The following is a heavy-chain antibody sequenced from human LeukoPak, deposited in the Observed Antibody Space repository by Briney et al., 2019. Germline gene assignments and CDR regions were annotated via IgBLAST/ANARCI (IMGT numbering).Heavy chain of an antibody. Sequence: SETLSLTRIGSRGSLSSYYWSWIRQPAGKVLERIGYIYTSGSTNYNPSLKSRVTISVDTSKNQFSLKLSSVTAADTAVYYCARLDSNSENWYFGLWGRGTLVSASA. J-gene: IGHJ2*01. CDR2: IYTSGST. V-gene: IGHV4-4*09. D-gene: IGHD6-6*01. CDR3: ARLDSNSENWYFGL. CDR1: RGSLSSYY.